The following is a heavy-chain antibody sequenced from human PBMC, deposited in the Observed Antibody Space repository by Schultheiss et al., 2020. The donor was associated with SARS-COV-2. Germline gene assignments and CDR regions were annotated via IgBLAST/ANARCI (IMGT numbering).Heavy chain of an antibody. Sequence: GGSLRLSCAASGFTFSPYSMHWVRQAPGKGLVWVSRINSDGSSTTYTDSVKGRFTISRDNAKNTLYLQMNSLRAEDTAVYYCAKARVAAGTSRYFDYWGQGTLVTVSS. V-gene: IGHV3-74*01. D-gene: IGHD6-13*01. CDR3: AKARVAAGTSRYFDY. CDR2: INSDGSST. J-gene: IGHJ4*02. CDR1: GFTFSPYS.